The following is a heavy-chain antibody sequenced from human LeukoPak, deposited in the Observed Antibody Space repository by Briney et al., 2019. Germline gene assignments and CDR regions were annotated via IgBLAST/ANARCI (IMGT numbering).Heavy chain of an antibody. Sequence: SETLSLTCAVSGGSISSGGYSWSWIRQPPGKGLEWIGYIYHSGSTYYNPSLKSRVTISVDTSKNQFSLKLSSVTAADTAVYYCARVLEDCSSTSCLKRPYDYWGQGTLVTVSS. J-gene: IGHJ4*02. D-gene: IGHD2-2*01. CDR1: GGSISSGGYS. V-gene: IGHV4-30-2*01. CDR3: ARVLEDCSSTSCLKRPYDY. CDR2: IYHSGST.